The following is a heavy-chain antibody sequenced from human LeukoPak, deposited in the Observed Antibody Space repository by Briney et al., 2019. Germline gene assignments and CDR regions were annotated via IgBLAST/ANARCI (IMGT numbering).Heavy chain of an antibody. CDR2: ISAYNGNT. Sequence: DSVKVSCKASGYTFTSYGISWVRQAPGQGLEWMGWISAYNGNTNYAQKLQGRVTMTTDTSTSTAYMELRSLRSDDTAVYYCARAAWGYSGYDSDYWGQGTLVTVSS. V-gene: IGHV1-18*04. J-gene: IGHJ4*02. D-gene: IGHD5-12*01. CDR1: GYTFTSYG. CDR3: ARAAWGYSGYDSDY.